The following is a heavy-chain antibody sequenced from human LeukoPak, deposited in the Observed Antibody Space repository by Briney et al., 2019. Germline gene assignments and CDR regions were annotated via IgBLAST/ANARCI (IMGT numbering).Heavy chain of an antibody. Sequence: GASVKVSCKASGGTFSSYAISWVRQAPGQGLEWMGGIIPIFGTANYAQKFQGRVTITADESTSTAHMELSSLRSEDTAVYYCARVVVPAALDAFDIWGQGTMVTVSS. CDR1: GGTFSSYA. D-gene: IGHD2-2*01. CDR3: ARVVVPAALDAFDI. J-gene: IGHJ3*02. CDR2: IIPIFGTA. V-gene: IGHV1-69*01.